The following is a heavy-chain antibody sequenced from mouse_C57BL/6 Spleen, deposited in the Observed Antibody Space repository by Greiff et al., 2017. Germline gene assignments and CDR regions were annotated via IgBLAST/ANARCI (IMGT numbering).Heavy chain of an antibody. V-gene: IGHV14-3*01. CDR3: ARDNGSSTGAWFAY. CDR1: GFNIKNTY. Sequence: VQLQQSVAELVRPGASVKLSCTASGFNIKNTYMHWVKQRPEQGLEWIGRIDPANGNTKYAPKFQGKATITADTSSNTAYLQLSSLTSEDTAVXYGARDNGSSTGAWFAYWGQGTLVTVSA. CDR2: IDPANGNT. J-gene: IGHJ3*01. D-gene: IGHD1-1*01.